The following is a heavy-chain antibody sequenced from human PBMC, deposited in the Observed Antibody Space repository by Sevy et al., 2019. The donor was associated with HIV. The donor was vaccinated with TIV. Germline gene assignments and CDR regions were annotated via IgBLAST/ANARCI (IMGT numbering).Heavy chain of an antibody. CDR3: VRHSGDTVVLPAVRPDYGMDV. V-gene: IGHV3-74*01. Sequence: GGSLRLSCAASGLTFSSYWMHWVRQAPGKGLVWVSRINGDGSSTSYADSVKGRFTISRDNAKNTLYLQMNSLRAEDTAVYSCVRHSGDTVVLPAVRPDYGMDVWGQGTTVTVSS. J-gene: IGHJ6*02. CDR2: INGDGSST. CDR1: GLTFSSYW. D-gene: IGHD2-2*01.